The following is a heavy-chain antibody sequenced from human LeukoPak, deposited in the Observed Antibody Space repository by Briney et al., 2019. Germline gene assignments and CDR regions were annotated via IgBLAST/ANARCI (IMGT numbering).Heavy chain of an antibody. D-gene: IGHD3-22*01. V-gene: IGHV3-53*01. CDR2: IYSGGST. Sequence: GGSLRLSCAASGFTVSSNYMSWVRQAPGRGLEWVSVIYSGGSTYYADSVKGRFTISRDNSKNTLYLQMNSLRAEDTAVYYCARDEDYYDSSGYYYYGMDVWGQGTTVTVSS. J-gene: IGHJ6*02. CDR1: GFTVSSNY. CDR3: ARDEDYYDSSGYYYYGMDV.